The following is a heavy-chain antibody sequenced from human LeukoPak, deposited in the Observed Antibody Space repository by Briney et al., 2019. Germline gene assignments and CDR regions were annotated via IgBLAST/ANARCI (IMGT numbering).Heavy chain of an antibody. CDR3: EARRRDGDNFLDY. Sequence: GGSLRLSCAASGFTFSSYWMHWVRQAPGKGLVWVSRINSDGSSTSYADSVKGRFTISRDNAKNTLYLQMSSLRAEDTAVYYCEARRRDGDNFLDYWGQGTLVTVSS. CDR1: GFTFSSYW. J-gene: IGHJ4*02. V-gene: IGHV3-74*01. D-gene: IGHD5-24*01. CDR2: INSDGSST.